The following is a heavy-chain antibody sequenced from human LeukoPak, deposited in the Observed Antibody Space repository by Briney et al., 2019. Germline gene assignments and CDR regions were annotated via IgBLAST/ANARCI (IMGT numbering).Heavy chain of an antibody. CDR1: GYTFTSYG. D-gene: IGHD3-3*01. CDR3: ARGYYDFWGGYPLDY. J-gene: IGHJ4*02. Sequence: GASVKVSCKASGYTFTSYGISWVRQAPGQGLEWMGWISAYNGNTNYAQKLQGRVTMTTDTSTSTAYMELRSLRSDDTAVYYCARGYYDFWGGYPLDYWGQGTLVTVSS. V-gene: IGHV1-18*01. CDR2: ISAYNGNT.